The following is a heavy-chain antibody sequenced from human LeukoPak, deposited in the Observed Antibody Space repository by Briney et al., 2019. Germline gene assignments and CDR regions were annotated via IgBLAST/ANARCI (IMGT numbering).Heavy chain of an antibody. Sequence: VSVKVFCKACGYTFTRYYIQWVRQAPGQGREGMAGLNGKSGGKNSAQNFQGRVTMTRDTSISTAYMEVSRLRSDDTAVYYCVRGTGYCSSTSCYNSGEYFQHWGQGTLVTVSS. CDR1: GYTFTRYY. V-gene: IGHV1-2*02. CDR3: VRGTGYCSSTSCYNSGEYFQH. D-gene: IGHD2-2*02. CDR2: LNGKSGGK. J-gene: IGHJ1*01.